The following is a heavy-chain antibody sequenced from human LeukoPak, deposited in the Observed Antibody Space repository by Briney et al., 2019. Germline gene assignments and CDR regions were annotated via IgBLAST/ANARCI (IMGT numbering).Heavy chain of an antibody. J-gene: IGHJ3*02. V-gene: IGHV1-2*02. CDR2: INPNSGGT. Sequence: GASVKVSCKASGYIFTGYYMHWVRQAPGQGLEWMGWINPNSGGTNYAQKFQGRVTMTRDTSISTAYMELSRLRSDDTAVYYCARVRGFAASYDAFDIWGQGTMVTVSS. CDR3: ARVRGFAASYDAFDI. D-gene: IGHD2-15*01. CDR1: GYIFTGYY.